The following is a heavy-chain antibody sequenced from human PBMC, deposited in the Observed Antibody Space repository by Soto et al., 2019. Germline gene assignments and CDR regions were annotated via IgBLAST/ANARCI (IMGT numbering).Heavy chain of an antibody. D-gene: IGHD1-1*01. V-gene: IGHV3-30*18. J-gene: IGHJ4*02. CDR3: ANDRGRGERLLYYFDY. CDR1: GVTFSSYG. Sequence: QVQLVESGGGVVQPGRSLRLSCAASGVTFSSYGMHWVRQAPGKGLEWVAVISYDGSNKYYADSVKGRFTISRDNSKNSLYLPMSGLGAEGTAVYYCANDRGRGERLLYYFDYWGQGTLVTVSS. CDR2: ISYDGSNK.